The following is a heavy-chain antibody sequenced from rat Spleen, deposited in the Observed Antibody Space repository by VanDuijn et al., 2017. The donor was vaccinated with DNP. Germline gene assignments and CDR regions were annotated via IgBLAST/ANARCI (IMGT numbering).Heavy chain of an antibody. CDR1: EYSITSSYR. Sequence: EMQLQESGPGLVKPSQSLALTCSVTEYSITSSYRWNWIRKFPGNKLEWMGYINSAGSTNYNPSLKSRISITRDTSKNQFFLQVNSVTTEDTATYYCARWVRYFDCWGQGVMVTVSS. CDR2: INSAGST. J-gene: IGHJ2*01. V-gene: IGHV3-3*01. CDR3: ARWVRYFDC. D-gene: IGHD1-1*01.